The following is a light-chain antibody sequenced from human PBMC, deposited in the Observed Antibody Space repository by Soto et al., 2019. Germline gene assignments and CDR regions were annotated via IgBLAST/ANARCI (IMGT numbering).Light chain of an antibody. CDR1: SSNIGSNT. Sequence: QSSLTQPPSASGTPGQRVTISCSGSSSNIGSNTVNWFQQLPGTAPKPLIYSDNQRPSGVPDRFSGSKSGTSASLAISGLRSEDEADYYCAAWDDSLNGRVFGGGTKLTVL. J-gene: IGLJ2*01. CDR3: AAWDDSLNGRV. CDR2: SDN. V-gene: IGLV1-44*01.